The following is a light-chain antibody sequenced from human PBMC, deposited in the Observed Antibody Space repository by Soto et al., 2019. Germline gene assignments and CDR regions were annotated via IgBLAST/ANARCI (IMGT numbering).Light chain of an antibody. CDR2: DVS. Sequence: QSVLTQPASVSGSPGQSITISCTGTSSDVGSYNYVSWYQQHPGKAPKLMIYDVSNRPSGVSNRFSGSKSGNTASLTISGLQAEDEADYYCSSYTSSSTLVFGGGPKLTVL. V-gene: IGLV2-14*03. CDR1: SSDVGSYNY. J-gene: IGLJ2*01. CDR3: SSYTSSSTLV.